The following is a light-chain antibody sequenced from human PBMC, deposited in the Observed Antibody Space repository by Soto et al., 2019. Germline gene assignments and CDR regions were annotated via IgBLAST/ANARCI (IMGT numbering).Light chain of an antibody. J-gene: IGKJ4*01. CDR2: AAS. CDR1: QGISSY. Sequence: AIRMPEAPSSISASTGARVTITSRASQGISSYLAWYQQKPWKATKLLIYAASTLQSGVPSRFSGSGSGTDFTLTISCLQSEDFATYYCQKYYSYPLTFGGATKVDIK. CDR3: QKYYSYPLT. V-gene: IGKV1-8*01.